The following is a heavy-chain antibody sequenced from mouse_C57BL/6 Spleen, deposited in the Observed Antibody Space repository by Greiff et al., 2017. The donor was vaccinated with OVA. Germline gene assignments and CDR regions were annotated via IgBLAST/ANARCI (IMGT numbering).Heavy chain of an antibody. V-gene: IGHV6-3*01. CDR3: AHYDGSSSYAMDY. CDR2: IRLKSDNYAT. CDR1: GFTFSNYW. J-gene: IGHJ4*01. Sequence: EVKLMESGGGLVQPGGSMKLSCVASGFTFSNYWMNWVRQSPEKGLEWVAQIRLKSDNYATHYAESVKGRFTISRDDSKSSVYLQMNNLMAEDTGSYYCAHYDGSSSYAMDYWGQGTSVTVSS. D-gene: IGHD1-1*01.